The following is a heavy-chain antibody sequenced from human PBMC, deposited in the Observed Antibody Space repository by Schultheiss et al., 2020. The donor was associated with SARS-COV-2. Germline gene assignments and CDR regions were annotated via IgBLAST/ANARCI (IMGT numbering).Heavy chain of an antibody. Sequence: SETLSLTCTVSGGSISSGGYYWSWIRQHPGKGLEWIGYIYYSGSTNYNPSLKSRVTISVDTSKNQFSLKLSSVTAADTTVYYCASTQRRSRQQLGIYGMDVWGQGTTVTVSS. J-gene: IGHJ6*02. CDR2: IYYSGST. V-gene: IGHV4-61*08. D-gene: IGHD6-13*01. CDR1: GGSISSGGYY. CDR3: ASTQRRSRQQLGIYGMDV.